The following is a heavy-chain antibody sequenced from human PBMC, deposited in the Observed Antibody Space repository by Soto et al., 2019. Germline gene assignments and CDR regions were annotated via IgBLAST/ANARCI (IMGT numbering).Heavy chain of an antibody. Sequence: ASVKVSCKASGYTFTGYYVHWVRQAPGQGLEWMGWINPNSGDTYLAQRFQGRVTMNRDTSIGTAYMELRGLTSDDTAEYYCAKGGAIVAAGTRVYLYNAMDVWGQGTAVTVSS. CDR1: GYTFTGYY. D-gene: IGHD1-26*01. CDR2: INPNSGDT. J-gene: IGHJ6*02. V-gene: IGHV1-2*02. CDR3: AKGGAIVAAGTRVYLYNAMDV.